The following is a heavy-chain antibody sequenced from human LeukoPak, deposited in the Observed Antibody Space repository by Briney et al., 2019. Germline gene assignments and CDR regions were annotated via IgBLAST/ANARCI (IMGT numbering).Heavy chain of an antibody. Sequence: SETLSLTCTVSGGSISSYYWSWIRQPPGKGLEWIGYFYYSGSTNYNPSLKSRVTISVDTSKNQFSLKLSSVTAADTAVYYCARDVMYSSSADLNWFDPWGQGTLVTVSS. CDR2: FYYSGST. D-gene: IGHD6-6*01. V-gene: IGHV4-59*01. CDR3: ARDVMYSSSADLNWFDP. J-gene: IGHJ5*02. CDR1: GGSISSYY.